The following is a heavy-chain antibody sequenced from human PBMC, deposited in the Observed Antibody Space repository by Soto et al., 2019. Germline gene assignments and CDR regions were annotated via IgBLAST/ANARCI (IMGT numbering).Heavy chain of an antibody. Sequence: GGSLRLSCAASGFTFSSYAMHWVRQAPGKGLEYVSAISSNGGSTYYANSVKGRFTISRDNSKNTLYLQMGSLRAEDMAVYYCARDHKNPSQPYGYFDLWGRGTLVTVSS. CDR2: ISSNGGST. V-gene: IGHV3-64*01. D-gene: IGHD2-2*01. CDR1: GFTFSSYA. J-gene: IGHJ2*01. CDR3: ARDHKNPSQPYGYFDL.